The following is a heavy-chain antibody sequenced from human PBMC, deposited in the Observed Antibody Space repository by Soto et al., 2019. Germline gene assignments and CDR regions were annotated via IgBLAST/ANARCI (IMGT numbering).Heavy chain of an antibody. CDR2: ISGSGGST. CDR3: AKPNRASGYDSNPDY. Sequence: GGSLRLSCAASGFTFSSYSMNWVRQAPGKGLEWVSAISGSGGSTYYADSVKGRFTISRDNSKNTLYLQMNSLRAEDTAVYYCAKPNRASGYDSNPDYWGQGTLVTVSS. D-gene: IGHD5-12*01. CDR1: GFTFSSYS. V-gene: IGHV3-23*01. J-gene: IGHJ4*02.